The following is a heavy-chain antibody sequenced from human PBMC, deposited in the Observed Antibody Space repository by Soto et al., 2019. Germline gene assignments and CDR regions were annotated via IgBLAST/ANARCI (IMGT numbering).Heavy chain of an antibody. V-gene: IGHV4-39*07. CDR3: ARLRYYYRSQGFDP. CDR2: IFYSGST. J-gene: IGHJ5*02. D-gene: IGHD3-10*01. CDR1: GGSISSSSYY. Sequence: SETLSLTCTVSGGSISSSSYYWGWIRQPPGKGLEWIGSIFYSGSTYYNPSLKSRVTISVDTSKNQFSLKLSSVTAADTAVYYCARLRYYYRSQGFDPWGQGTLVTVSS.